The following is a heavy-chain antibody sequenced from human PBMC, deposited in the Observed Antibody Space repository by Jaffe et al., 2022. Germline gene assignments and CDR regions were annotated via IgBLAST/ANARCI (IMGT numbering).Heavy chain of an antibody. J-gene: IGHJ3*02. CDR2: IYTSGST. V-gene: IGHV4-61*02. CDR3: ARDLVEMATTGAFDI. D-gene: IGHD1-26*01. CDR1: GGSISSGSYY. Sequence: QVQLQESGPGLVKPSQTLSLTCTVSGGSISSGSYYWSWIRQPAGKGLEWIGRIYTSGSTNYNPSLKSRVTISVDTSKNQFSLKLSSVTAADTAVYYCARDLVEMATTGAFDIWGQGTMVTVSS.